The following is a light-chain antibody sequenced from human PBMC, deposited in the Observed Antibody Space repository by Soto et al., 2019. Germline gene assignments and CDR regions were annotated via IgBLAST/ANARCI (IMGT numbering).Light chain of an antibody. J-gene: IGKJ1*01. CDR3: QQYNSYLWT. CDR2: DAS. V-gene: IGKV1-5*01. Sequence: DIQMTQSPSTLSASVGDRVTITCRASQSISSWLAWYQQKPGKAPKLLIYDASNLDSGVPSRFSGSGSGTEFTLTISSLQPDDFATYYCQQYNSYLWTFGQGTKVDIK. CDR1: QSISSW.